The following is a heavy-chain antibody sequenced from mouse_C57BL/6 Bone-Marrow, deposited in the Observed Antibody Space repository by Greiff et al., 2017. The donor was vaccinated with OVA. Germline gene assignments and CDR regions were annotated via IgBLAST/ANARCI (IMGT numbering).Heavy chain of an antibody. V-gene: IGHV1-63*01. D-gene: IGHD1-1*01. Sequence: VQRVESGAELVRPGTSVKMSCKASGYTFTNYWIGWAKQRPGHGLEWIGDIYPGGGYTNYNAKFKGKATLTADKSSSTAYMQFSSLTSEDSAIYYCAREGLLGYFDVWGTGTTVTVSS. CDR1: GYTFTNYW. CDR3: AREGLLGYFDV. CDR2: IYPGGGYT. J-gene: IGHJ1*03.